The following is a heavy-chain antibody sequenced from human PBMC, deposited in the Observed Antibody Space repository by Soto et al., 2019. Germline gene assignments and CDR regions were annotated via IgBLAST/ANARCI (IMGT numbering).Heavy chain of an antibody. CDR3: ARIPHHMARECYVDI. CDR2: VHYYGGT. J-gene: IGHJ4*02. V-gene: IGHV4-39*01. Sequence: QLQLQESGPGLVKPSETLSLTCTVSGVSISNTNYYWGWIRQPPGKGLEWIGIVHYYGGTYYNPSPKSRLTSSVDTSQVSLMLTSVTAADTALYYGARIPHHMARECYVDIWGPGTLVTVSS. D-gene: IGHD3-10*01. CDR1: GVSISNTNYY.